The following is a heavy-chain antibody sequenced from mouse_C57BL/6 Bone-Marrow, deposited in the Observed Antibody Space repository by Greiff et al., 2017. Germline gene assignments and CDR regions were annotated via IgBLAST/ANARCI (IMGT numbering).Heavy chain of an antibody. V-gene: IGHV1-47*01. CDR2: FHPYNDDT. D-gene: IGHD3-3*01. J-gene: IGHJ3*01. CDR1: GYTFTTYP. Sequence: QVQLQQSGAELVKPGASVKMSCKASGYTFTTYPIEWMKQNHGKSLEWIGNFHPYNDDTKYNEKFKGKATLTVEKSSSSVYLELSRLTSDDSAVYYCASRGVGRGAWFAYWGRGTLVTVSA. CDR3: ASRGVGRGAWFAY.